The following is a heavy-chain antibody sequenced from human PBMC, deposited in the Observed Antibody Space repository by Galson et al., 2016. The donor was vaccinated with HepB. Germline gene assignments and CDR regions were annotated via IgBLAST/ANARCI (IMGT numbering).Heavy chain of an antibody. CDR3: ARMTGNYYNSSGYSYLGLDY. V-gene: IGHV2-70*01. J-gene: IGHJ4*02. D-gene: IGHD3-22*01. CDR2: IDWDDDR. Sequence: PALVKPTQTLTLTCSFSGFSLSSNKMCVSWIRQSPGKALEWLALIDWDDDRYYSTSLKTRLTISKDTSKNQVVLTMTNMDPVDTATYYCARMTGNYYNSSGYSYLGLDYWGQGTLVTVSS. CDR1: GFSLSSNKMC.